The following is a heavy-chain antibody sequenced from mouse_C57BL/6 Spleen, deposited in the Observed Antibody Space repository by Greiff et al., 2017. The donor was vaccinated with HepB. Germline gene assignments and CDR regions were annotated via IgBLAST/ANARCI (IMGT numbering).Heavy chain of an antibody. Sequence: VQLQESGAELVRPGASVTLSCKASGYPFTDYEMHWVKQTPVHGLEWIGAIDPETGGTAYNQKFKGKAILTADKSSSTAYMELRSLTSEDSAVYYCTRGGGYYHYAMDYWGQGTSVTVSS. D-gene: IGHD2-3*01. V-gene: IGHV1-15*01. CDR3: TRGGGYYHYAMDY. CDR2: IDPETGGT. J-gene: IGHJ4*01. CDR1: GYPFTDYE.